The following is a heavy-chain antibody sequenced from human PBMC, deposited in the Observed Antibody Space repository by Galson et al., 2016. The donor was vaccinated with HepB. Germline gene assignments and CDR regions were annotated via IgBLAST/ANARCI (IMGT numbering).Heavy chain of an antibody. CDR3: ARDFSGRLVW. D-gene: IGHD3-10*01. CDR1: GSIITNNW. Sequence: SETLSLTCALSGSIITNNWWSWVRQPPGKGLEWIGEIYHSGQTHYNPALKSRVTMSVDKSRNHFTLNLTSANAADTAIYYCARDFSGRLVWWGQGTLVTVSS. J-gene: IGHJ4*02. CDR2: IYHSGQT. V-gene: IGHV4-4*02.